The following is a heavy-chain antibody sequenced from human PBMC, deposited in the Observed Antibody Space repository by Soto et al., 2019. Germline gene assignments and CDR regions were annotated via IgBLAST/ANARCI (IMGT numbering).Heavy chain of an antibody. CDR1: GGSISSGDYY. V-gene: IGHV4-30-4*01. J-gene: IGHJ6*02. Sequence: SETLSLTCTVSGGSISSGDYYWSWIRQPPGKGLEWIGYIYYSGSTYYNPSLKSRVTISVDTSKNQFSLKLSSVTAADTAVYYCARGRYYDFWSGYYTDYYYYGMDVWGQGTTVTVS. CDR2: IYYSGST. D-gene: IGHD3-3*01. CDR3: ARGRYYDFWSGYYTDYYYYGMDV.